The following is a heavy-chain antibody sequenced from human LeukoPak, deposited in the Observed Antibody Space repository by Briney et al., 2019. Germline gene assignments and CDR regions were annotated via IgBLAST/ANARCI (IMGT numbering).Heavy chain of an antibody. CDR1: GYSLGKNYY. Sequence: PSEILSLTCAVSGYSLGKNYYWGWIRQPPGKGLEWIGRIYGTGSTSYNPSLMNRVTMSVDTSKNHFSLKLTSVTAADTAVYYCARYDSRGSASTRFDYWGQGILVTISS. CDR3: ARYDSRGSASTRFDY. CDR2: IYGTGST. J-gene: IGHJ4*02. D-gene: IGHD3-16*01. V-gene: IGHV4-38-2*01.